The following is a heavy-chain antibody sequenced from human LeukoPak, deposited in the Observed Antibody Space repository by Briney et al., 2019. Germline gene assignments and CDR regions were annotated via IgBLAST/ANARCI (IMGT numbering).Heavy chain of an antibody. CDR2: IWYDGSKK. D-gene: IGHD2-2*01. V-gene: IGHV3-33*01. CDR3: AIGYCSITNYYALDY. CDR1: GFTFSTYG. J-gene: IGHJ4*02. Sequence: PGRSLRLSCAASGFTFSTYGMHWVRQAPGKGLEWVAVIWYDGSKKYYADSVKGRFTISRDNSKNTLYLQMNSLRGEDTAVYYCAIGYCSITNYYALDYWGQGTLVTVSS.